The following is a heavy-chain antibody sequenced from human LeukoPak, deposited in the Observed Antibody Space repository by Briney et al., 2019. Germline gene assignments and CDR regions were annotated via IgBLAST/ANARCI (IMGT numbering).Heavy chain of an antibody. CDR1: GGSISSYY. V-gene: IGHV4-59*08. D-gene: IGHD6-13*01. J-gene: IGHJ6*03. CDR3: ARTYQQLVYPYYYYYMDV. Sequence: PSETLSLTCTVSGGSISSYYWSWIRQPPGKGLEWIGCIYYSGYTNYKSSLKSRVTISVDTSKNQFSLKLSSVTAADTAVYYCARTYQQLVYPYYYYYMDVWGKGTTVTISS. CDR2: IYYSGYT.